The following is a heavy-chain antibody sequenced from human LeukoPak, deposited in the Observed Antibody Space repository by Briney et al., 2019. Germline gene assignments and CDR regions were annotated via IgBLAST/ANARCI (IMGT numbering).Heavy chain of an antibody. Sequence: SETLSLTCTVSGGSISSYYWSWIRQSPGKALEWIGYIYYNGDTYYNPSLKSRVTISLDKSKSQFSLKLGSVTAAHTAVYYCARYQPPDFDYWGQGTLVTVSS. CDR1: GGSISSYY. J-gene: IGHJ4*02. V-gene: IGHV4-59*01. CDR2: IYYNGDT. CDR3: ARYQPPDFDY. D-gene: IGHD1-14*01.